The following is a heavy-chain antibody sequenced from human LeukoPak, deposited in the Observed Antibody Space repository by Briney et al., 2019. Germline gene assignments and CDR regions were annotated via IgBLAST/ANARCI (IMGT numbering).Heavy chain of an antibody. CDR3: ARAGDGISAKRPFDP. D-gene: IGHD3-10*01. CDR2: INPKNGDT. CDR1: GYTFSGYY. J-gene: IGHJ5*02. V-gene: IGHV1-2*02. Sequence: ASVKVSCKASGYTFSGYYMHWVRQAPGQGLEWMAWINPKNGDTNYAQKFQGRVTLTRDTSISTAYMELSSLNSDDTAVYYCARAGDGISAKRPFDPWGQGTLVTISS.